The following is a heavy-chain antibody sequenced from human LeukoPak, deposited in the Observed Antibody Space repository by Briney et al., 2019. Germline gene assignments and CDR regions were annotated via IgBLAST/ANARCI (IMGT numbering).Heavy chain of an antibody. CDR3: ARGRSGYYYYYMDV. D-gene: IGHD2-15*01. Sequence: GGSLRLSCAASGFTFSSYSMNWVRQAPGKGLEWVSSISSSSSYIYYPDSVKGRFTISRDNANNSLYLQMNSLRSEDTAVYYCARGRSGYYYYYMDVWGKGTTVTVSS. CDR1: GFTFSSYS. J-gene: IGHJ6*03. V-gene: IGHV3-21*04. CDR2: ISSSSSYI.